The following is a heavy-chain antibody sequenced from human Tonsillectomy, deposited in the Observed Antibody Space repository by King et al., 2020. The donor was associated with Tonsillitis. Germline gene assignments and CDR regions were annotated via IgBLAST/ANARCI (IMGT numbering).Heavy chain of an antibody. CDR3: ARGVTIFGVATQEDAFDI. V-gene: IGHV4-61*02. Sequence: VPLQESGPGLVKPSQTLSLTCTVSGGSISSGSYYWSWIRQPAGKGLEWIGRIYTSGSTNYNPSLKSRVTMSVDTSKNQFSLKLSSVTAADTAVYYCARGVTIFGVATQEDAFDIWGQGTMVTVSS. CDR2: IYTSGST. J-gene: IGHJ3*02. D-gene: IGHD3-3*01. CDR1: GGSISSGSYY.